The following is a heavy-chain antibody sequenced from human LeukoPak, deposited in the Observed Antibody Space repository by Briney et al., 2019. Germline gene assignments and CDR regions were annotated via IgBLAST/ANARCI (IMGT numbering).Heavy chain of an antibody. Sequence: TSVKVSCKASVYTFTGYYMHWVRQAPGQGREWMGWINPNSGGTNYAQKFQGRVTMTRDTSISTAYMELSRLRSDDTAVYYCAILAGDSLFDYWGQGTLVTVSS. CDR3: AILAGDSLFDY. CDR2: INPNSGGT. V-gene: IGHV1-2*02. D-gene: IGHD3-16*01. J-gene: IGHJ4*02. CDR1: VYTFTGYY.